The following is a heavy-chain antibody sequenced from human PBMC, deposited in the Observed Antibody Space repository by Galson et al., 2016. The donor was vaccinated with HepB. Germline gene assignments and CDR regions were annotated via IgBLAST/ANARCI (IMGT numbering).Heavy chain of an antibody. J-gene: IGHJ2*01. CDR1: GFTFSIFS. Sequence: SLRLSCAASGFTFSIFSMYWLRQAPGKGLEFVSAIHDNGADTFYADSVKGRFTISRDNSKNSLYLQMSSLRPEDTAVYFCVKRMHTARSQWFFDSWGRGTLVTVSS. CDR3: VKRMHTARSQWFFDS. D-gene: IGHD5-18*01. V-gene: IGHV3-64D*08. CDR2: IHDNGADT.